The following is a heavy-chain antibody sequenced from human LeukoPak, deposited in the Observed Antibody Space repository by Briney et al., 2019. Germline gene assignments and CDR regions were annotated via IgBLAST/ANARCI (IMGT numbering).Heavy chain of an antibody. CDR3: ANSGYDYNYYYYMDV. J-gene: IGHJ6*03. CDR2: ISAGGGST. Sequence: GESLRLSCAASGFTFSSYAMSWVRQAPGKGLEWVSGISAGGGSTYYADSVKGRFTISRDNSKNKLYLEMNSVRAADTAVYYCANSGYDYNYYYYMDVWGNGTPVTVSS. CDR1: GFTFSSYA. V-gene: IGHV3-23*01. D-gene: IGHD5-12*01.